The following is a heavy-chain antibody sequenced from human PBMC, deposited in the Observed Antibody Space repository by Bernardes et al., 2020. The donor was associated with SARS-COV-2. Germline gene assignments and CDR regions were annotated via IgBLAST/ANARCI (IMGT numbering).Heavy chain of an antibody. CDR1: GFTFNYYW. CDR2: INQDGSDK. J-gene: IGHJ4*02. Sequence: GGSLRLSCAASGFTFNYYWMSWVRQAPGKGLEWVANINQDGSDKYYVDSVKGRFTISRDNAKNSLYLQMNSLRAEDTAVYYCARDGSGTYILEAPFYWGQGTLVTVSS. D-gene: IGHD1-26*01. V-gene: IGHV3-7*03. CDR3: ARDGSGTYILEAPFY.